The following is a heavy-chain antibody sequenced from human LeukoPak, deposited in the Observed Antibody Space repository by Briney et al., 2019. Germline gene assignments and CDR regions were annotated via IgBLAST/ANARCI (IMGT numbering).Heavy chain of an antibody. CDR3: ARRWPHSSGYYLFDY. V-gene: IGHV1-69*05. J-gene: IGHJ4*02. D-gene: IGHD3-22*01. CDR2: IIPIFGAT. Sequence: ASVKVSCKASGGTFSSHGFSWVRQAPGQGREWMGGIIPIFGATNYAQKFQGRVTITTDDSTSTGYMELSSLTSGDTAVYFCARRWPHSSGYYLFDYWGQGTLVTVSS. CDR1: GGTFSSHG.